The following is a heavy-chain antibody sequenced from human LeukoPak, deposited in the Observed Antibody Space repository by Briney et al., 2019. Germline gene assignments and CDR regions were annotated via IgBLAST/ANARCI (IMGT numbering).Heavy chain of an antibody. CDR2: IIPIFGTA. CDR1: GGTFSSYA. CDR3: ARSKGIYYYYYYMDV. Sequence: SVKVSCKASGGTFSSYAISWVRQAPGRGLEWMGGIIPIFGTANYAQKFQGRVTITADESTSTAYMELSSLRSEDTAVYYCARSKGIYYYYYYMDVWDKGTTVTISS. J-gene: IGHJ6*03. V-gene: IGHV1-69*13.